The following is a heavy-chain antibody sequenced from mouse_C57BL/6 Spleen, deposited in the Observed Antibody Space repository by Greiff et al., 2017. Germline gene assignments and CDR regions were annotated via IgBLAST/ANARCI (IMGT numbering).Heavy chain of an antibody. CDR1: GFNIKDDY. Sequence: VQLKQSGAELVRPGASVKLSCTASGFNIKDDYMHWVKQRPEQGLEWIGWIDPENGDTEYASKFQGKATITADTSSNTAYLQLSSLTSEDTAVYYCTTRTVVATDYWGKGTTLTVSS. V-gene: IGHV14-4*01. CDR3: TTRTVVATDY. CDR2: IDPENGDT. J-gene: IGHJ2*01. D-gene: IGHD1-1*01.